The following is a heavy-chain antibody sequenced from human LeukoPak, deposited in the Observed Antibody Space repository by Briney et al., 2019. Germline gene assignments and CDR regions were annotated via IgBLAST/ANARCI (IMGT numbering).Heavy chain of an antibody. CDR3: AKGTTTRGFLDF. Sequence: PGGSLRLSCAASGFTFSSYSINWVRQAPGKGLEWVSAVNGDNSITKYADSVEGRFTISRDNSKNTLYLQMNSLRVDDTAIYYCAKGTTTRGFLDFWGQGTLVTVSS. CDR2: VNGDNSIT. D-gene: IGHD1-1*01. J-gene: IGHJ4*02. V-gene: IGHV3-23*01. CDR1: GFTFSSYS.